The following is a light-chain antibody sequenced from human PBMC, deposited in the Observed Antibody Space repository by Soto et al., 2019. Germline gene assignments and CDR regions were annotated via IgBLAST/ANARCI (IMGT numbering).Light chain of an antibody. CDR2: GAS. CDR1: QTVSSN. Sequence: ETVMTQSPATLSVSPGERAPLSCMASQTVSSNLAWYQQKPGQSPRLLIYGASTRATGIPARFSGSGSGTEFTLTINSLQSEDFAVYYCQQYKNWPHTFGQGTKVDIK. CDR3: QQYKNWPHT. V-gene: IGKV3-15*01. J-gene: IGKJ2*01.